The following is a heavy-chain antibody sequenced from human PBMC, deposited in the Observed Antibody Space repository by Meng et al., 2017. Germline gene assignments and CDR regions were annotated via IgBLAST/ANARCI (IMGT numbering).Heavy chain of an antibody. Sequence: GSLRLSCAASGFTFSSYWMHWVRQAPGKGLVWVSRINSDGSSTSYADSVKGRFTISRDNAKNTLYLQMNSLRAEDTAVYYCARGGEDYDSSGYYQSWGQGTLVTVSS. D-gene: IGHD3-22*01. CDR3: ARGGEDYDSSGYYQS. J-gene: IGHJ5*02. CDR2: INSDGSST. V-gene: IGHV3-74*01. CDR1: GFTFSSYW.